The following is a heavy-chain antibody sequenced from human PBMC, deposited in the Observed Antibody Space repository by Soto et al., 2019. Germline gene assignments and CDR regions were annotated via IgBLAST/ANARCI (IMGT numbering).Heavy chain of an antibody. CDR2: ISGYNGNT. CDR3: ARGGRFAVSDTDY. Sequence: QVQLVQSGVEVKKPGASVKVSCKASGYSFTNYGITWVRQAPGQGLEWLGWISGYNGNTNYAQKFQGRVTMTTDTSTSTAYMDLRSLRYDDTAVYSCARGGRFAVSDTDYWGQGTLLAVSS. CDR1: GYSFTNYG. V-gene: IGHV1-18*01. J-gene: IGHJ4*02. D-gene: IGHD3-3*01.